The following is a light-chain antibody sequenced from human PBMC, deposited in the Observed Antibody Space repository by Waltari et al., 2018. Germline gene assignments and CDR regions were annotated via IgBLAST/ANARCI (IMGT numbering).Light chain of an antibody. CDR1: QSSSSW. Sequence: DIQMTQSPSTLSASVGDRVTLTCRASQSSSSWLAWYQQKTGKAPKLLVYKASSLESGVPSRFSGSGSGTEFTLTISSLQPDDFATYYCQQYNSYSRTFGQGTKVEIK. CDR2: KAS. J-gene: IGKJ1*01. CDR3: QQYNSYSRT. V-gene: IGKV1-5*03.